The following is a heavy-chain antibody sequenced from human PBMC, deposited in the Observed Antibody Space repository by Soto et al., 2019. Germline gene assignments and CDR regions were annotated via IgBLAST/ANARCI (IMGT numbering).Heavy chain of an antibody. Sequence: GGSLRLSCAASGFTFSSYGMHWVRQAPGKGLEWVAVIWYDGSNKYYADSVKGRFTISRDNSKNPLYLQMNSLRAEDTAVYYCARGPDKILEWLLYGMDVWGQGTTVTVSS. CDR1: GFTFSSYG. CDR2: IWYDGSNK. J-gene: IGHJ6*02. D-gene: IGHD3-3*01. CDR3: ARGPDKILEWLLYGMDV. V-gene: IGHV3-33*08.